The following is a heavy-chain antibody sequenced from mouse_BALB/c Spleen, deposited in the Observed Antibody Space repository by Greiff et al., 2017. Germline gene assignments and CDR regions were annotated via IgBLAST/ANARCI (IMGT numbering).Heavy chain of an antibody. CDR2: IDPANGNT. J-gene: IGHJ4*01. Sequence: DVKLVESGAELVKPGASVKLSCTASGFNIKDTYMHWVKQRPEQGLEWIGRIDPANGNTKYDPKFQGKATITADTSSNTAYLQLSSLTSEDTAVYYCARPRGYYAMDYWGQGTSVTVSS. CDR3: ARPRGYYAMDY. V-gene: IGHV14-3*02. CDR1: GFNIKDTY.